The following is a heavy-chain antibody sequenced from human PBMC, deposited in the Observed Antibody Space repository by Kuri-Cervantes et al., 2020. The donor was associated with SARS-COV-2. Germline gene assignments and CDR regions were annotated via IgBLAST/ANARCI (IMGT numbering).Heavy chain of an antibody. CDR3: AKDRAGVHDF. V-gene: IGHV3-30*18. J-gene: IGHJ4*02. Sequence: LSLTCAASGITFSTYGMHWVRQAPGKGLEWVAIISYDGSNKYYAEPVKGRFTISRDNSQNTLHLQMKSLRDEDTAIYYCAKDRAGVHDFWGQGTLVTVSS. CDR1: GITFSTYG. D-gene: IGHD2-21*01. CDR2: ISYDGSNK.